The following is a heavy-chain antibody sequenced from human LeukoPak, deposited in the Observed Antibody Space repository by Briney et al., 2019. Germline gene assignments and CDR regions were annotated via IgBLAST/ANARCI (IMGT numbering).Heavy chain of an antibody. V-gene: IGHV3-21*01. CDR3: ARDLRYCSGGSCKGFDY. CDR2: ISSSSSYI. Sequence: GGSLRLSCAVSGFTFSSYSMNWVRQAPGKGLEWVSSISSSSSYIYYADSVKGRFTISRDNAKNSLYLQMNSLRAEDTAVYYCARDLRYCSGGSCKGFDYWGQGTLVTVSS. D-gene: IGHD2-15*01. J-gene: IGHJ4*02. CDR1: GFTFSSYS.